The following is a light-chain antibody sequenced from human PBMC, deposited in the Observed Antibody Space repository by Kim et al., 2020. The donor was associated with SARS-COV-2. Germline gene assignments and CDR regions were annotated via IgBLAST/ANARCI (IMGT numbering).Light chain of an antibody. Sequence: SPGERATRSGRASQSVGSTSLGWYQQKPGQAPRLLIYGVSSRATGIPDRFSGSGSGTDFTLTISRLEPEDFAVYYCQQYGSSPRTFGQGTKVDIK. J-gene: IGKJ1*01. CDR2: GVS. V-gene: IGKV3-20*01. CDR3: QQYGSSPRT. CDR1: QSVGSTS.